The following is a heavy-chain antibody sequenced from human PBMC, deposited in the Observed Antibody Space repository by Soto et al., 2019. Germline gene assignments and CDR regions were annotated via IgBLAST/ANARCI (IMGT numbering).Heavy chain of an antibody. D-gene: IGHD4-17*01. Sequence: SETLSLTCTVSGGSISSSSYYWGWIRQPPGKGLEWIGSIYYSGSTYYNPSLKSRVTISVDTSKNQFSLKLSSVTAADTAVYYCARRGDHGEVIDAFDIWGQGTMVTVSS. V-gene: IGHV4-39*01. CDR3: ARRGDHGEVIDAFDI. CDR1: GGSISSSSYY. CDR2: IYYSGST. J-gene: IGHJ3*02.